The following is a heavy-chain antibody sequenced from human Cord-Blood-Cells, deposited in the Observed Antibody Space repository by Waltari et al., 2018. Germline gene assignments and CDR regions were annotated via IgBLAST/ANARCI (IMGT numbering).Heavy chain of an antibody. Sequence: QVQLVESGGGVGQPGRSLRLSCAASGFTFSSYAMHWVRQAPGKGLEWVAVISYDGSNKYYADSVKGRFTISRDNSKNTLYLQMNSLRAEDTAVYYCAREALGSFDYWGQGTLVTVSS. J-gene: IGHJ4*02. CDR1: GFTFSSYA. CDR2: ISYDGSNK. CDR3: AREALGSFDY. V-gene: IGHV3-30*04. D-gene: IGHD7-27*01.